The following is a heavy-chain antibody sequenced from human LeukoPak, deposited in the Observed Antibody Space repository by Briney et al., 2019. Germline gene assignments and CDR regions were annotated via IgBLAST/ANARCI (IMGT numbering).Heavy chain of an antibody. CDR2: ISWNSGNI. Sequence: GGSLRLSCAASGFTFDDYAMHWVRQAPGKGLEWLSSISWNSGNIGYADSVKGRFTISRDNAKNSLYLQMNSLRAEDMALYYCAKASGTGSFDYWGQGTLVTVSS. V-gene: IGHV3-9*03. CDR3: AKASGTGSFDY. D-gene: IGHD3-10*01. CDR1: GFTFDDYA. J-gene: IGHJ4*02.